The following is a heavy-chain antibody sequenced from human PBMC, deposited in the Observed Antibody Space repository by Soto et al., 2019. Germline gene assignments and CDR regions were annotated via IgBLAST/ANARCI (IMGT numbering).Heavy chain of an antibody. J-gene: IGHJ5*02. CDR1: GGTFSSYA. V-gene: IGHV1-69*06. CDR3: AREVGYCSGTSCYNWFDP. CDR2: IIPIFGTA. Sequence: QVQLVQSGAEVKKPGSSVKVSCKASGGTFSSYAISWVRQAPGQGLEWMGGIIPIFGTANYAQKFQGRVTITADKSTSTAYMELSSLRSEDTAVYYCAREVGYCSGTSCYNWFDPWGQGTLVTVSS. D-gene: IGHD2-2*01.